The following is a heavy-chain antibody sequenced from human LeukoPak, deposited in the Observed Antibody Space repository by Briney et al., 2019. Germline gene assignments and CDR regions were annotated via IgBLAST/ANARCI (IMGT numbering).Heavy chain of an antibody. Sequence: GGSLRLSCAASGFTFSNYIMNWVRQAPAKGLEWVSFISSSSTYIFYADSVKGRFAISRDNAKNSLYLQMSSLRAEDTAVYYCARYSGTYRDYWGQGTLVTVSS. CDR1: GFTFSNYI. V-gene: IGHV3-21*01. D-gene: IGHD1-26*01. CDR3: ARYSGTYRDY. J-gene: IGHJ4*02. CDR2: ISSSSTYI.